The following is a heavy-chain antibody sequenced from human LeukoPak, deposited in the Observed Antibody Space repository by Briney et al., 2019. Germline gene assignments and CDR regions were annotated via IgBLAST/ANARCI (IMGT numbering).Heavy chain of an antibody. V-gene: IGHV1-2*02. CDR1: GYAFTDYY. CDR3: GVLWFGESYNWFDP. D-gene: IGHD3-10*01. CDR2: INPNSGGT. J-gene: IGHJ5*02. Sequence: GASVKVSCKASGYAFTDYYMHWVRQAPGQGLEWMGWINPNSGGTNYAQKFQGRVTMTRDTSISTAYMELNRLRSDDTARYYCGVLWFGESYNWFDPWGQGTLVTVSS.